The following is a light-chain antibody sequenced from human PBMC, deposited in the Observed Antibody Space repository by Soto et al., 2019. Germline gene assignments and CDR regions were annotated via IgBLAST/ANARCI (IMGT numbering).Light chain of an antibody. J-gene: IGKJ1*01. CDR2: KAS. V-gene: IGKV1-5*03. Sequence: EIQVTQSPSSLSASVGDRVTITCRVSQGISAWLAWYQQKPGKAPRLLIYKASTLEIGVPSRFSGSGSGTEFTLTISSLQPDDVATYYCQQYNDYSWTFGQGGKAAIK. CDR1: QGISAW. CDR3: QQYNDYSWT.